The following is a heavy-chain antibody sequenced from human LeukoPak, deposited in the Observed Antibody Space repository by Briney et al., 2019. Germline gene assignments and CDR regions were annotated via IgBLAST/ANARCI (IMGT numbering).Heavy chain of an antibody. CDR3: AKTDYGDYFFDY. CDR1: GIRFSNSI. V-gene: IGHV3-30*18. CDR2: MSFDGSE. D-gene: IGHD4-17*01. Sequence: PGESLRLSCAASGIRFSNSIIHWARQAPDKGLEWVAAMSFDGSEYYADSVEGRFTLSRDNSKNTLYLQMNSLRAEDTAVYYCAKTDYGDYFFDYWGQGTLVTVSS. J-gene: IGHJ4*02.